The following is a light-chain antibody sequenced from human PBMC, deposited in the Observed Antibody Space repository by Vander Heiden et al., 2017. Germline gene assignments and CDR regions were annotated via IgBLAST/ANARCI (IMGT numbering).Light chain of an antibody. V-gene: IGLV2-8*01. CDR1: SSDVGGYKY. CDR2: EVS. CDR3: SSYAGSNNFV. J-gene: IGLJ1*01. Sequence: QSALTQPSPASGSPGQSVTISCTGTSSDVGGYKYVSWYQQHPGKAPKLMIYEVSKRPSGVPDRFSGSKSDNTASLTVSGLQAEDEADYYCSSYAGSNNFVFGTGTKVTVL.